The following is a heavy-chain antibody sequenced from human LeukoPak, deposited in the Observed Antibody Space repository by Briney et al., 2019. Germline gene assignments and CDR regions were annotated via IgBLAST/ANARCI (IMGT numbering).Heavy chain of an antibody. CDR3: AKGLGFWSGYYTPFDY. CDR1: GFTFSSYA. Sequence: PGGSLRLSCAASGFTFSSYAMSWVRQTPGKGLEWVSGITASGGSTYHADSVKGRFTISRDNSINTLNLQMNNLRAEDTAIYYCAKGLGFWSGYYTPFDYRGQGSSVTVSS. D-gene: IGHD3-3*01. V-gene: IGHV3-23*01. J-gene: IGHJ4*02. CDR2: ITASGGST.